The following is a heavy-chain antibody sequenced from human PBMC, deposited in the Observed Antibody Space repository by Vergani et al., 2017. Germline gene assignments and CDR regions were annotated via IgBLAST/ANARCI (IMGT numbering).Heavy chain of an antibody. CDR1: GGSISSYY. D-gene: IGHD5-24*01. Sequence: QVQLQESGPGLVKPSETLSLTCTVSGGSISSYYWSWIRQPPGKGLDWIGYIYYSGSTNYNPSLKSRVTISVDTSKNQFSLKLSAVTAADTAVYYCARGADKDGYNKLAAFDIWGQGTMVTVSS. V-gene: IGHV4-59*01. J-gene: IGHJ3*02. CDR3: ARGADKDGYNKLAAFDI. CDR2: IYYSGST.